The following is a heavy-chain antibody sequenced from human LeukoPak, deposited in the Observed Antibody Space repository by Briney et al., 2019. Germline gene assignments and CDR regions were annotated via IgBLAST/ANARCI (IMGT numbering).Heavy chain of an antibody. J-gene: IGHJ4*02. Sequence: ASVKVSCKVSGYTLTELSMHWVRQAPGKGLEWRGGFDPEDGETIYAQKFQGRVTMTEDTSTDTAYMELSSLRSEDTAVYYCATAHITIFGVVGGYYFDYWGQGTLVTVSS. V-gene: IGHV1-24*01. CDR2: FDPEDGET. CDR3: ATAHITIFGVVGGYYFDY. D-gene: IGHD3-3*01. CDR1: GYTLTELS.